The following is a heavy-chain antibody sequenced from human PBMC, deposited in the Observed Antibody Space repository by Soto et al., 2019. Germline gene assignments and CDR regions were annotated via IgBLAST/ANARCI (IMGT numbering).Heavy chain of an antibody. CDR1: EFTFSNYR. Sequence: GGSLRLSCAASEFTFSNYRMHWVRHAPGKGPVWVSRINSDGTSTTYADSVKGRFTISRDNAKNMLYLQMNSLGTEDTAVYYTARDNSARTNCDPGYLGTVCS. D-gene: IGHD4-4*01. CDR3: ARDNSARTN. CDR2: INSDGTST. J-gene: IGHJ4*02. V-gene: IGHV3-74*01.